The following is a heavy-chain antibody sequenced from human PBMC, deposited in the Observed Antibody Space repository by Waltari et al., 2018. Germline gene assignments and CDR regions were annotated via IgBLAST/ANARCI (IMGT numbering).Heavy chain of an antibody. V-gene: IGHV3-49*04. J-gene: IGHJ4*02. CDR2: IRTKTDNATA. CDR3: AKEIHTIGRPCFDC. CDR1: GFSFRNSA. Sequence: EVQLVESGGGLVQPGRSLRLSCLTSGFSFRNSAMAWVRQAPGKGLEWVGCIRTKTDNATAEYAASVKGRFTLSRDDSRSIAYLQMNSLRDEDTAVYYCAKEIHTIGRPCFDCWGQGVRVTVSS.